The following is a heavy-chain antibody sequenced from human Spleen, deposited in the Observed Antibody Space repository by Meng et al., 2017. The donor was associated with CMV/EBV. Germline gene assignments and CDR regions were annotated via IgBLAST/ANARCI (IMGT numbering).Heavy chain of an antibody. CDR1: FNRYC. Sequence: FNRYCIGGGRQVAGKGLEWMGIVCHADSNTRYSPSFKGQVTISVDHSLSTAYLQWSSLMPADTAMYYCARLSYYQGISNSFNWFEPWGQGTLVTVSS. CDR2: VCHADSNT. CDR3: ARLSYYQGISNSFNWFEP. V-gene: IGHV5-51*01. J-gene: IGHJ5*02. D-gene: IGHD3-10*01.